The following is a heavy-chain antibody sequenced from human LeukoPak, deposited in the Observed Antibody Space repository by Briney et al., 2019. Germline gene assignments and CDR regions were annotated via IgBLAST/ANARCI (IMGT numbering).Heavy chain of an antibody. CDR2: ISPTSRYT. V-gene: IGHV3-21*06. Sequence: PGGSLRLFCAASGFTFSTFSMNWVRQAPGKGLEWVSSISPTSRYTFDADSVKGRFTISRDNAKNSLYLQMNSLRADDSAVYYCVADVVGEAGAGGFWGQGILVTVSS. J-gene: IGHJ4*02. CDR3: VADVVGEAGAGGF. D-gene: IGHD3-10*01. CDR1: GFTFSTFS.